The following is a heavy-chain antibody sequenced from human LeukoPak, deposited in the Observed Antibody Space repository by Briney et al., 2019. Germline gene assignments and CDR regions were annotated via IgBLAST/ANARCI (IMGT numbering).Heavy chain of an antibody. V-gene: IGHV1-69*01. CDR3: ARDIMGATTNPPHFDY. Sequence: GASVKVSCKASGGTFSSYAISWVRQAPGQGLEWMGGIIPIFGTANYAQKFQGRVTITADESTSTAYMELSSLRSEDTAVYYCARDIMGATTNPPHFDYWGQGTLVTVSS. D-gene: IGHD1-26*01. CDR1: GGTFSSYA. CDR2: IIPIFGTA. J-gene: IGHJ4*02.